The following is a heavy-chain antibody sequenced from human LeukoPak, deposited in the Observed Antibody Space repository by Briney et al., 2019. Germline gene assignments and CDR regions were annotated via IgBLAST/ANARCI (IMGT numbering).Heavy chain of an antibody. Sequence: GSSVKVSCKASGGTFISYAISWVRQAPGQGLEWMGGIIPIFGTANYAQKFQGRVTITADESTSTAYMELSSLRSEDTAVYYCARGVAGYCSSTSCYPFDPWGQGTLVTVSS. J-gene: IGHJ5*02. CDR3: ARGVAGYCSSTSCYPFDP. V-gene: IGHV1-69*01. D-gene: IGHD2-2*01. CDR1: GGTFISYA. CDR2: IIPIFGTA.